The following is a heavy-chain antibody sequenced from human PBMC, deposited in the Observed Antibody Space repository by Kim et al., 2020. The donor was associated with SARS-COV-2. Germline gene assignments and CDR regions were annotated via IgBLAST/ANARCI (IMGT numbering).Heavy chain of an antibody. V-gene: IGHV4-59*08. Sequence: YTGGTNSDPSLESRVTISVDMSKNQFSLKLRSVTAADTAVYYCARHFYMDVWGKGTTVTVSS. J-gene: IGHJ6*03. CDR2: YTGGT. CDR3: ARHFYMDV.